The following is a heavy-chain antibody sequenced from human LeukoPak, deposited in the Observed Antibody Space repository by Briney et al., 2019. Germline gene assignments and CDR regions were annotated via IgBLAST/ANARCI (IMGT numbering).Heavy chain of an antibody. J-gene: IGHJ4*02. V-gene: IGHV5-51*01. CDR2: IYPDDSDT. D-gene: IGHD3-22*01. Sequence: GESLKISCKHSEYSFPNYCIGWVRQMPGKGLEWMGIIYPDDSDTRYSPSFQGQVTISADKSISTAYLQWSSLKASDTAMYYCARRKYSGYYFDYWGQGTLVTVSS. CDR3: ARRKYSGYYFDY. CDR1: EYSFPNYC.